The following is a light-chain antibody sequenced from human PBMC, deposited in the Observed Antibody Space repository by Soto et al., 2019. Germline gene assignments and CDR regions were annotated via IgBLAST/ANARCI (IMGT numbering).Light chain of an antibody. CDR2: DVS. CDR1: SSDIGNYNF. J-gene: IGLJ2*01. Sequence: QSVLTQPASVSGSPGQSITISCTGTSSDIGNYNFVSWYLQHPGKAPKLMIYDVSHRPSGVSNRFSGSKSGNTASLTISGLQAEDEADYYCSSYTSSSTRVFGGGTKVTVL. CDR3: SSYTSSSTRV. V-gene: IGLV2-14*01.